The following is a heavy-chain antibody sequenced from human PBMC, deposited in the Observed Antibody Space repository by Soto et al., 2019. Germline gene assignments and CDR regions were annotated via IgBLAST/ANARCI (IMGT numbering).Heavy chain of an antibody. J-gene: IGHJ4*02. CDR3: AKGSRLHLGEFPD. CDR1: GFTFDEYA. Sequence: EVQLVESGGDLVQPGRSLRLSCAASGFTFDEYAMNWVRQAPGNGLEWVSGISCDSYSKGYADSVKGRFTISRDNSKHSLYLLMNSLRTDDTALYYCAKGSRLHLGEFPDWGQGTLVTVSS. D-gene: IGHD3-16*01. V-gene: IGHV3-9*01. CDR2: ISCDSYSK.